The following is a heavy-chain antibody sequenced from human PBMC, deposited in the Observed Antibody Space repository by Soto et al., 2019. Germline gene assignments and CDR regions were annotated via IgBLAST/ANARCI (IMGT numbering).Heavy chain of an antibody. J-gene: IGHJ4*02. CDR1: GFTVSGNY. Sequence: GGSLRLSCAASGFTVSGNYMTWVRQAPGKGLEWVSILYSGGPTYYADSVKGRFTISRDNSKNTLFLQMNSLRVEDTAMYYCARAVPWIHLWFKAIDYWGLGT. CDR3: ARAVPWIHLWFKAIDY. CDR2: LYSGGPT. D-gene: IGHD5-18*01. V-gene: IGHV3-53*05.